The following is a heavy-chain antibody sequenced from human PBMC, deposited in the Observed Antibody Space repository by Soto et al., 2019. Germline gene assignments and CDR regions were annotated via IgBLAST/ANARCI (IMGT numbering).Heavy chain of an antibody. Sequence: QVQLVESGGGVVQPGRSLRLSCAASGFTFSSYGMHWVRQAPGKGLEWVAVISYDGSNKYYADSVKGRFTISRDNSKNTLYLQMNSLRAEDTAVYYCAKETLPYYYGSVSYIDYWGQGTLVTVSS. V-gene: IGHV3-30*18. J-gene: IGHJ4*02. CDR1: GFTFSSYG. D-gene: IGHD3-10*01. CDR2: ISYDGSNK. CDR3: AKETLPYYYGSVSYIDY.